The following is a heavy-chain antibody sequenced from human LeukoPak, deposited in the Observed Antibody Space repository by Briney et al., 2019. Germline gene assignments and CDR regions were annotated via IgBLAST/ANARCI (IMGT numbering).Heavy chain of an antibody. Sequence: GGSLTLSCAASGFTFRNSWMSWVRQAPGQGLEWVGRIKSNTDGGTPDYAAPVKGRLTISRDDSKNTLDLQINSLNTEDTTVYYCTTVSDIVATNFDYWGQGTLVTVSS. D-gene: IGHD5-12*01. CDR3: TTVSDIVATNFDY. CDR2: IKSNTDGGTP. J-gene: IGHJ4*02. CDR1: GFTFRNSW. V-gene: IGHV3-15*01.